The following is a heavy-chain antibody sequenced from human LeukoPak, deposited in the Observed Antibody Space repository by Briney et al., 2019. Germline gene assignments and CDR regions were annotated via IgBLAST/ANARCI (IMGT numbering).Heavy chain of an antibody. CDR2: IRSKTDGGTT. CDR1: NFTSNNAW. V-gene: IGHV3-15*07. Sequence: GGSLRLSCTGSNFTSNNAWMNWVRQAPGKGLEWVGRIRSKTDGGTTDYAAPVKGRFTISRDDSRNTLSLQMNSLKIEDTGVYYCSTGGSSYEGFDYWGQGALVTVSS. CDR3: STGGSSYEGFDY. J-gene: IGHJ4*02. D-gene: IGHD1-26*01.